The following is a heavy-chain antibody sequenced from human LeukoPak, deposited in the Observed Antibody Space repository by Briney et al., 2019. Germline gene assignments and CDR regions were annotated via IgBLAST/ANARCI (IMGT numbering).Heavy chain of an antibody. J-gene: IGHJ1*01. CDR1: GFTFSSYA. V-gene: IGHV3-30-3*01. D-gene: IGHD3-16*02. CDR2: ISYDGSNK. CDR3: AKPRGMITFGGVIAEYFQH. Sequence: GGSLRLSCAASGFTFSSYAMHWVRQAPGKGLEWVAVISYDGSNKYYADPVKGRFTISRDNSKNTLYLQMNSLRAEDTAVYYCAKPRGMITFGGVIAEYFQHWGQGTLVTVSS.